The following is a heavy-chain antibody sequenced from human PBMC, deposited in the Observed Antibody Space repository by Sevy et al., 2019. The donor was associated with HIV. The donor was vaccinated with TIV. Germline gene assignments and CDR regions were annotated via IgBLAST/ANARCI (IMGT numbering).Heavy chain of an antibody. V-gene: IGHV3-30*18. Sequence: GGSLRLSCVVSGITFSTSGMHWVRQAPGKGLEWVAVISYHGRDKFYADSVKGRSTISGDNSKNILYLQMISLRAEDTAVYYCAKDFTGYNGLDVWGQGTIVTVSS. J-gene: IGHJ6*02. CDR2: ISYHGRDK. CDR1: GITFSTSG. CDR3: AKDFTGYNGLDV. D-gene: IGHD3-9*01.